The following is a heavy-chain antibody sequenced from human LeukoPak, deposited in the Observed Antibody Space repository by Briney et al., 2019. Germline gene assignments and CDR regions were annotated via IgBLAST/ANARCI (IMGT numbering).Heavy chain of an antibody. V-gene: IGHV1-69*05. CDR3: ASLGADSRLGATIRYRYYYYYMDV. CDR2: IIPIFGTA. CDR1: GGTFSSYA. J-gene: IGHJ6*03. D-gene: IGHD5-12*01. Sequence: SVKVSCKASGGTFSSYAISWVRQAPGQGVEWMGGIIPIFGTANYAQKFQGRVTNTTDESTSTAYMELSSLTSEDTAVYYCASLGADSRLGATIRYRYYYYYMDVWGKGTTVTVSS.